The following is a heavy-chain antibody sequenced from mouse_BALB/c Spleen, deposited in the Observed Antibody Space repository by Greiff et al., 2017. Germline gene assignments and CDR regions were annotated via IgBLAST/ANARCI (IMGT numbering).Heavy chain of an antibody. CDR3: ARYRLLRRAMDY. CDR2: ISYSGST. CDR1: GYSITSDYA. V-gene: IGHV3-2*02. Sequence: EVKLQESGPGLVKPSQSLSLTCTVTGYSITSDYAWNWIRQFPGNKLEWMGYISYSGSTSYNPSLKSRISITRDTSKNQFFLQLNSVTTEDTATYYCARYRLLRRAMDYWGQGTSVTVSS. J-gene: IGHJ4*01. D-gene: IGHD1-1*01.